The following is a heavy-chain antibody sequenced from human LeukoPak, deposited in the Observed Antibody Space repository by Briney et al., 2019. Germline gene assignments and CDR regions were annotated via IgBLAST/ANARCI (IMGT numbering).Heavy chain of an antibody. J-gene: IGHJ4*02. CDR1: GFTFGSYS. Sequence: PGGSLRLSCATSGFTFGSYSMNWVRQAPGKGLEWVSSISSSSSYIYYADSVKGRFTISRDNAKNSLYLQMNSLRAEDTAVYYCARRTPGLFDYWGQGTLVTVSS. CDR2: ISSSSSYI. CDR3: ARRTPGLFDY. V-gene: IGHV3-21*01. D-gene: IGHD1-14*01.